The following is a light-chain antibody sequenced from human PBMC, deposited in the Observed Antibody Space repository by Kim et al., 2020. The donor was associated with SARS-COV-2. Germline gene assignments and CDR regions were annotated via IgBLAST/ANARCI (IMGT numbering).Light chain of an antibody. V-gene: IGKV2-29*03. CDR2: AAS. CDR1: QSLLQSDGKSY. Sequence: PGQPASISCKSTQSLLQSDGKSYLYWYFQRPGQSPQLLMYAASSRSSGVPDRFSGSGSGTDFTLHISRVEAEDVGIYYCMQGINPTFGQGTKLEI. CDR3: MQGINPT. J-gene: IGKJ2*01.